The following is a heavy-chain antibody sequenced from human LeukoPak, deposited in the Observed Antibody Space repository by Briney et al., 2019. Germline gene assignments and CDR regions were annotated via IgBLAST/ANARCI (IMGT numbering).Heavy chain of an antibody. D-gene: IGHD1-1*01. V-gene: IGHV3-23*01. CDR2: ISGSGGST. Sequence: QPGGSLRLSCAASGFTFSSYAMSWVRPAPGKGLEWVSAISGSGGSTYYADSVKGRFTISRDNSKNTLYLQMNSLRAEDTAVYYCAKSSTRQPGHFDYWGQGTLVTVSS. CDR1: GFTFSSYA. CDR3: AKSSTRQPGHFDY. J-gene: IGHJ4*02.